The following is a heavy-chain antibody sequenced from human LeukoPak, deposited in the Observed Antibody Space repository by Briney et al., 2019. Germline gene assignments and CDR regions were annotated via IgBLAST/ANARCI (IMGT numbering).Heavy chain of an antibody. CDR1: GGTFSSYA. V-gene: IGHV1-69*04. Sequence: SVKVSCKASGGTFSSYAVSWVRQAPGQGLEWMGRIIPILGIANYAQKFQGRVTITADTSTSTVYMELSSLRSEDTAVYYCARVYWELLPMGYFQHWGQGTLVTVSS. D-gene: IGHD1-26*01. J-gene: IGHJ1*01. CDR2: IIPILGIA. CDR3: ARVYWELLPMGYFQH.